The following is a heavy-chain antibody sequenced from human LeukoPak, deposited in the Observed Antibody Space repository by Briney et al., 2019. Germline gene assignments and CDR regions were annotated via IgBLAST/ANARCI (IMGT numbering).Heavy chain of an antibody. D-gene: IGHD3-22*01. V-gene: IGHV4-34*01. CDR3: ARGGAHYYDSSGYPTPFDP. J-gene: IGHJ5*02. CDR1: GGSFSGYY. CDR2: INHSGST. Sequence: RSSETLSLTCAVYGGSFSGYYWSWIGQPPGKGLEWIGEINHSGSTNYNPSLKSRVTISVDTSKNQFSLKLSSVTAADTAVYYCARGGAHYYDSSGYPTPFDPWGQGTLVTVSS.